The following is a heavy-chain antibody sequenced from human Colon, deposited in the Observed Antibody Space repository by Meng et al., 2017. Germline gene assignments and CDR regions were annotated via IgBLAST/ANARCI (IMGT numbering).Heavy chain of an antibody. V-gene: IGHV4-4*02. D-gene: IGHD5-12*01. J-gene: IGHJ4*02. Sequence: QGLTQGSGRGLVTPEGTLPLTCAVSGYSIRSSYWWSWVRQPPGMGLVWIREIYQSGSTNYNPSLQSRVTISVDTSKNQFSLKLSSVTDADTAVYYCARGRYRGYLHWGQGTLVTVSS. CDR3: ARGRYRGYLH. CDR2: IYQSGST. CDR1: GYSIRSSYW.